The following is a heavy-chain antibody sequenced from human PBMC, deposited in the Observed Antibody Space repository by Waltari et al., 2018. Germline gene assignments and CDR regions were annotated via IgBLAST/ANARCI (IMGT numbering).Heavy chain of an antibody. J-gene: IGHJ4*02. CDR2: INHSGST. CDR1: GGSFSGYY. V-gene: IGHV4-34*01. CDR3: ARGTAYCGGDCYSVADY. D-gene: IGHD2-21*01. Sequence: QVQLQQWGAGLLKPSETLSLTCAVYGGSFSGYYWSWIRQPPGKGLEWIGEINHSGSTNYNPSLKSRVTISVDTSKNQVSLKLSSVTAADTAVYYCARGTAYCGGDCYSVADYWGQGTLVTVSS.